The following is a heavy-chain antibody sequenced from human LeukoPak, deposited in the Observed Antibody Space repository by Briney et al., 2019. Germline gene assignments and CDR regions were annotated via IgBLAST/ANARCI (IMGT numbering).Heavy chain of an antibody. V-gene: IGHV4-4*07. CDR3: AMGRYDRNYYFYYMDL. CDR1: GGSISSYF. D-gene: IGHD3-16*01. CDR2: IYTSENT. J-gene: IGHJ6*03. Sequence: SETLSLTCTVSGGSISSYFWNWIRQPAGKGLEWIGRIYTSENTNYNPSLKSRVTISVDTSKNQCSLKLSSVTAADTAVYYCAMGRYDRNYYFYYMDLWGKGTTVTISS.